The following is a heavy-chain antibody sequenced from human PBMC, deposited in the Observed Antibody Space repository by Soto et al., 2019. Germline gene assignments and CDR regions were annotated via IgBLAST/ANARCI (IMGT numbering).Heavy chain of an antibody. J-gene: IGHJ5*02. CDR3: AKASGRSWYNWFDP. CDR2: IVPLFGTT. Sequence: QVQLVQSGAEVKKPGSSVKVSCKASGGNFTSYAISWVRQAPGQGLEFMGGIVPLFGTTNYAHKFRGRVTGTADESTSTVYMERSSLRSEDTAVYYCAKASGRSWYNWFDPWGQGTLVTVST. D-gene: IGHD6-13*01. V-gene: IGHV1-69*01. CDR1: GGNFTSYA.